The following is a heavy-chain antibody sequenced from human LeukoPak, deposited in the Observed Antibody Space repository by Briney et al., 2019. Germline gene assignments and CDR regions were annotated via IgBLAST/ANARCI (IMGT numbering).Heavy chain of an antibody. J-gene: IGHJ4*02. CDR2: IDPSDSYT. CDR1: GYSFTSYW. V-gene: IGHV5-10-1*01. Sequence: GESLQISCKGSGYSFTSYWISWVRQMPGKGLEWMGRIDPSDSYTNYSPSFHGHVTISADKSISTAYLQWSSLKASDTAMYYCARLGVVVAAFDYWGQGTLVTVSS. D-gene: IGHD2-15*01. CDR3: ARLGVVVAAFDY.